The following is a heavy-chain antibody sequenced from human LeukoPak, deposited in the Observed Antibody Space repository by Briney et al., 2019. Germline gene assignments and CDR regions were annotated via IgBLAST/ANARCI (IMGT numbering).Heavy chain of an antibody. CDR2: IYYSGST. V-gene: IGHV4-61*01. D-gene: IGHD6-13*01. CDR1: SGSISTGSYY. J-gene: IGHJ4*02. Sequence: PSETLSLTCTVSSGSISTGSYYWSWIRQPPGKGLEWIGYIYYSGSTNYNPSLKSRVTISVDTSKNQFSLKLSSVTAADTAVYYCARDWVAAAGNYFDYWGQGTLVTVSS. CDR3: ARDWVAAAGNYFDY.